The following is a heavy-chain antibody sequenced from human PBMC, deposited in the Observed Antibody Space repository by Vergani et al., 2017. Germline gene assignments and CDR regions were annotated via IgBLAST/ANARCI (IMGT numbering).Heavy chain of an antibody. CDR3: ARVWQDPVPYWCDP. D-gene: IGHD2-2*01. J-gene: IGHJ5*02. CDR1: GGSISSYY. CDR2: IYYSGST. V-gene: IGHV4-59*01. Sequence: QVQLQESGPGLVTPSQTLSLTCTVSGGSISSYYWSWIRQPPGKGLEWIGYIYYSGSTNYNPSLKSRVTISVDTSKNQFSLKLSSVTAADTAVYYCARVWQDPVPYWCDPWGQGTLVTVSS.